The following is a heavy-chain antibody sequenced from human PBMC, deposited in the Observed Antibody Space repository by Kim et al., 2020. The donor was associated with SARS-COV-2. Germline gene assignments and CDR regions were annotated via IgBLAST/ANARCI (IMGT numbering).Heavy chain of an antibody. CDR3: ARHFVTTVVTPQIDYFDY. D-gene: IGHD2-21*02. Sequence: SETLSLTCTVSGGSISSSSYYWGWIRQPPGKGLEWIGNIYYSGSTYYNPSLKSRVTISVDTSKNQFSLKLSSVTAADTAVYYCARHFVTTVVTPQIDYFDYWGQGTLVTVSS. V-gene: IGHV4-39*01. J-gene: IGHJ4*02. CDR2: IYYSGST. CDR1: GGSISSSSYY.